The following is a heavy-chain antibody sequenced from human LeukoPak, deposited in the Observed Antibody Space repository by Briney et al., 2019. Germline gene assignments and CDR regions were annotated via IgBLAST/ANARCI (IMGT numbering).Heavy chain of an antibody. D-gene: IGHD1-26*01. J-gene: IGHJ4*02. CDR3: ARDRTPSIVGATNY. V-gene: IGHV3-30-3*01. CDR2: ISYDGSNK. CDR1: GFTFSSYA. Sequence: GRSLRLSCAASGFTFSSYAMHWVRQAPGKGLEWVAVISYDGSNKYYADSVKGRFTISRDNSKNTLYLQMNSLRAEDTAVYYCARDRTPSIVGATNYWGQGTLVTVSS.